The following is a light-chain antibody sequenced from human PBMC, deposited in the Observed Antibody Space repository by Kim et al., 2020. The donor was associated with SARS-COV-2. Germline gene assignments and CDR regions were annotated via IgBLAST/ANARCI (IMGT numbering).Light chain of an antibody. CDR3: SSKTSSDSVL. CDR1: SYDVGGYDF. J-gene: IGLJ2*01. CDR2: DVT. V-gene: IGLV2-14*03. Sequence: GQSITISCTGTSYDVGGYDFVSWYQQHPGKAPQLIIYDVTDRPSGISNRFSGSKSANTASLIISGLQAEDEADYYCSSKTSSDSVLFGGGTKLTVL.